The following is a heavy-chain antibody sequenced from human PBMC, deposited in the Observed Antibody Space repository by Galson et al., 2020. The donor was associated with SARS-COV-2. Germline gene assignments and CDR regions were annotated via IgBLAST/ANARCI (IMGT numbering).Heavy chain of an antibody. V-gene: IGHV4-30-2*06. CDR2: IYHGGRT. CDR3: ARETYGSGSSHWLDA. CDR1: GDSITSGGYS. Sequence: SETLSLTCAVSGDSITSGGYSWNWIRQSPGKGLEWIGYIYHGGRTYYNPSLESRVTLPVDTSKKKFSLKLNSVTAADTAMYDCARETYGSGSSHWLDAWGPGTLVIVSS. J-gene: IGHJ5*02. D-gene: IGHD3-10*01.